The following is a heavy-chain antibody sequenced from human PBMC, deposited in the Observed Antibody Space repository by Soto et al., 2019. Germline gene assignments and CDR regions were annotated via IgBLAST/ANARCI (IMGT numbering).Heavy chain of an antibody. Sequence: QLHLVQSGAVVKKPGASVTVSCSASGYPVTAYYMHWVRQAPGRGLEWMGGINPATGAAKYTQTFPGRVTITRDTSSSTVFMELSGLTSEATAVFYCARGGGVGVAGSAAFDMWGQGSLVTVAS. CDR2: INPATGAA. J-gene: IGHJ3*02. V-gene: IGHV1-46*01. CDR1: GYPVTAYY. D-gene: IGHD3-3*01. CDR3: ARGGGVGVAGSAAFDM.